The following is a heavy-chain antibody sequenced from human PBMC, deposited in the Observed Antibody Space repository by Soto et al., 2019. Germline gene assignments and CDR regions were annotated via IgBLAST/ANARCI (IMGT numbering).Heavy chain of an antibody. CDR2: ISSSSSYI. J-gene: IGHJ6*02. D-gene: IGHD6-6*01. CDR1: GFTFSSYS. Sequence: GGSLRLSCAASGFTFSSYSMNWVRQAPGKWLEWVSSISSSSSYIYYADSVKGRFTISRDNAKNSLYLQMNSLRAEDTAVYYCASFEYSSSSHYYYYYGMDVWGQGXTVTVSS. V-gene: IGHV3-21*01. CDR3: ASFEYSSSSHYYYYYGMDV.